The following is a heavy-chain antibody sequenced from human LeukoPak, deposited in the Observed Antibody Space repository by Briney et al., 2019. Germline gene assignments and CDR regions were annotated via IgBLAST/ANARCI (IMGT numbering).Heavy chain of an antibody. J-gene: IGHJ6*02. CDR1: GGTFSSYT. CDR2: IFPFFGIT. CDR3: AKADCSSTSCSMGGRYYYGLDV. V-gene: IGHV1-69*02. Sequence: VASVKVSCKASGGTFSSYTISWVRQAPGQGLECRGRIFPFFGITNYAQKFQGRVTITADKSTSTAYMELSSLRSEDTAVYYCAKADCSSTSCSMGGRYYYGLDVWGQGTTVTVSS. D-gene: IGHD2-2*01.